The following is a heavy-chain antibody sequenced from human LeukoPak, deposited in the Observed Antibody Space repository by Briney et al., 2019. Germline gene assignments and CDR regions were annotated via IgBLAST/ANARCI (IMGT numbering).Heavy chain of an antibody. J-gene: IGHJ4*02. CDR3: ARAAFWSGYLRY. V-gene: IGHV4-4*02. CDR1: GGSISSGNW. CDR2: IYHSGST. Sequence: PSGTLSLTCAVSGGSISSGNWWSWVRQPPEKGLEWIGEIYHSGSTNYNPSLKSRVTISVDTSKNQFSLKLSSVTAADTAVYYCARAAFWSGYLRYWGQGTLVTVSS. D-gene: IGHD3-3*01.